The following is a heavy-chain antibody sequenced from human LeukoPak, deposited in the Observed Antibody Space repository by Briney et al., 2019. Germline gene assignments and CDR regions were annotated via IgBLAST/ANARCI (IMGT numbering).Heavy chain of an antibody. CDR3: ARGKYDSSGYYYY. CDR1: GFTFSSCA. Sequence: GGSLRPSCAASGFTFSSCAMSWVRQAPGKGLVWVSRINSDGSSTSYADSVKGRFTISRDNSKNTLYLQMNSLRAEDAAVYYCARGKYDSSGYYYYWGQGTLVTVSS. J-gene: IGHJ4*02. D-gene: IGHD3-22*01. V-gene: IGHV3-74*01. CDR2: INSDGSST.